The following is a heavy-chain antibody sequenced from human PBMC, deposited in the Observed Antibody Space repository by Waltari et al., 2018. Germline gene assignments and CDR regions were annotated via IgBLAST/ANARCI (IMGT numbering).Heavy chain of an antibody. CDR2: INPSGGST. J-gene: IGHJ4*02. Sequence: QVQLVQSGAEVKKPGASVKVSCQASGYPFTSYYLHWVRQAPGQGLEWMGIINPSGGSTSYAKKFQGRVTMTRDTSTSTVYMELSSLRSEDTAVYYCARDNSSSSDLDYWGQGTLVTVSS. CDR1: GYPFTSYY. V-gene: IGHV1-46*01. CDR3: ARDNSSSSDLDY. D-gene: IGHD6-6*01.